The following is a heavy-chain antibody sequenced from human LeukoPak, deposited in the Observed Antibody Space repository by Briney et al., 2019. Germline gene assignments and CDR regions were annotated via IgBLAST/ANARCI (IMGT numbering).Heavy chain of an antibody. Sequence: ASVKVSCKASGYTFTSYDINCVRQAPGQGLEWMGGIIPIFGTANYAQKFQGRVTITADESTSTAYMELSSLRSEDTAVYYCARYAPMVGVYFDYWGQGTLVTVSS. CDR3: ARYAPMVGVYFDY. V-gene: IGHV1-69*13. D-gene: IGHD3-10*01. CDR2: IIPIFGTA. CDR1: GYTFTSYD. J-gene: IGHJ4*02.